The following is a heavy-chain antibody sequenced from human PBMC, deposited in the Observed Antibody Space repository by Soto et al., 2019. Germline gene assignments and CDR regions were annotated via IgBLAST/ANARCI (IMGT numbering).Heavy chain of an antibody. V-gene: IGHV2-5*02. CDR1: GFSLNSSAVG. J-gene: IGHJ4*02. CDR3: AHRTMVRGVIGAHFDN. Sequence: QITLKESGPTLVKPTQTLTLTCTFSGFSLNSSAVGVGWIRQPPGKALEWLALIYWDDDKRYSPSLKSRLTITRTTSKNQVVLTMTNMDPVDTGTYYCAHRTMVRGVIGAHFDNWGQGTLVTVSS. D-gene: IGHD3-10*01. CDR2: IYWDDDK.